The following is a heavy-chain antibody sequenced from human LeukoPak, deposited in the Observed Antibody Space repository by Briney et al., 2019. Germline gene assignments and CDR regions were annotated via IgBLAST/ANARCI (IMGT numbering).Heavy chain of an antibody. CDR3: ARGGGITMVRGVISPLDY. V-gene: IGHV4-31*03. CDR2: IYYSGST. CDR1: GGSISSGGYY. Sequence: SQTLSLTCTVSGGSISSGGYYWIWIRQHPGKGMEWIRYIYYSGSTYYNPSLKSRVTISVDTSKNQFSLKLSSVTAADTAVYYCARGGGITMVRGVISPLDYWGQGTLVTVSS. J-gene: IGHJ4*02. D-gene: IGHD3-10*01.